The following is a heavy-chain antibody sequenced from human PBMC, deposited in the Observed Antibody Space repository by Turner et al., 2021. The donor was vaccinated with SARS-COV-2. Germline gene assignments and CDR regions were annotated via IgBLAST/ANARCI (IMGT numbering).Heavy chain of an antibody. CDR3: ARARGVDYYDSSGQRFDP. D-gene: IGHD3-22*01. V-gene: IGHV1-69*01. Sequence: QVQLVQSGAEVKKPGASVKVSCKASGGTFYTYAISWVRQAPGQGREWMGGIIPIFGTANYAQKFQGRVTITADESTSTAYMGLSSLRSEDTAVYYCARARGVDYYDSSGQRFDPWGQGTLVTVSS. J-gene: IGHJ5*02. CDR2: IIPIFGTA. CDR1: GGTFYTYA.